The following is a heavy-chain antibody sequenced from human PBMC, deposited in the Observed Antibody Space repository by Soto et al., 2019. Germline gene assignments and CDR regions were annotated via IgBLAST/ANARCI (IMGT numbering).Heavy chain of an antibody. Sequence: GESLKISCKGSGYSFTSYWSGWVRQMPGKGLEWMGIIYPGDSDTRYSPSFQGQVTISADKSISTAYLQWSSLKASDTAMYYCARYDRYYDILTGYYPPAHFDYWGQGTLVTVSS. V-gene: IGHV5-51*01. CDR3: ARYDRYYDILTGYYPPAHFDY. D-gene: IGHD3-9*01. CDR2: IYPGDSDT. J-gene: IGHJ4*02. CDR1: GYSFTSYW.